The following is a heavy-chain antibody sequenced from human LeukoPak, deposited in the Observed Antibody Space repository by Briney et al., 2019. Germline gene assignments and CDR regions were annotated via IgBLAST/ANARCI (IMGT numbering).Heavy chain of an antibody. V-gene: IGHV4-34*01. Sequence: SETLSLTCAVYGGSFSGYYWSWIRQPPGKGLEWIGEINHSGSTNYNPSLKSRVTISVDTSKNQFSLKLSSVTAADTAVYYCARRGPYNWNVNSIRFGYYYMDVWGKGTTVTISS. CDR3: ARRGPYNWNVNSIRFGYYYMDV. J-gene: IGHJ6*03. D-gene: IGHD1-1*01. CDR2: INHSGST. CDR1: GGSFSGYY.